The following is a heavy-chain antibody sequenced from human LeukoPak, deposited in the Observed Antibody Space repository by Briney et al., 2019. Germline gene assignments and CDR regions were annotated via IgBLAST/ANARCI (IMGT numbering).Heavy chain of an antibody. J-gene: IGHJ6*02. CDR2: ISYDGSNK. V-gene: IGHV3-30-3*01. D-gene: IGHD3-22*01. Sequence: PGRSLRLSCAASGFTFSSYAMHWVRQAPGKGLEWVSVISYDGSNKYYAESVKGRFTISRDNSKNTLYLQMNSLRGEDTAVYYCARENRKDDSSGYSPRGYYGMDVWGQGTTVTVSS. CDR1: GFTFSSYA. CDR3: ARENRKDDSSGYSPRGYYGMDV.